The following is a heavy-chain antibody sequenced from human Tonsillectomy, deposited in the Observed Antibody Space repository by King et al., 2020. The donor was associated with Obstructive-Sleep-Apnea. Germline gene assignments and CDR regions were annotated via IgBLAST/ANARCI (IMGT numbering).Heavy chain of an antibody. D-gene: IGHD1-14*01. CDR3: VRTLREPPSNWFDP. Sequence: VSLKESGPALVRPTQTLTLTCTFSGFSLTTNGMCVSWIRQPPGKALELLARIDWYDDKYSRPSLKTRLTISKDTSKNQVVLTMTNMDPVDTATYYCVRTLREPPSNWFDPWGQGTLVTVSA. J-gene: IGHJ5*02. CDR2: IDWYDDK. V-gene: IGHV2-70*11. CDR1: GFSLTTNGMC.